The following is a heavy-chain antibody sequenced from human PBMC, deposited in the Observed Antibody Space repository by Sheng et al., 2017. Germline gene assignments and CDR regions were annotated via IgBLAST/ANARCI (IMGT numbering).Heavy chain of an antibody. D-gene: IGHD3-3*01. Sequence: QVQLQQWGAGLLKPSETLSLTCAVYGGSFSGYYWSWIRQPPGKGLEWIGEINHSGSTNYNPSLKSRVTISVDTSKNQFSLKLSSVTAADTAVYYCARGRITIFGVVTRYYYGMDVWGQGTTVTVSS. CDR3: ARGRITIFGVVTRYYYGMDV. CDR1: GGSFSGYY. V-gene: IGHV4-34*01. J-gene: IGHJ6*02. CDR2: INHSGST.